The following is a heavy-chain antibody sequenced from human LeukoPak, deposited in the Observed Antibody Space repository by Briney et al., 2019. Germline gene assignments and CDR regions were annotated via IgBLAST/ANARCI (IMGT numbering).Heavy chain of an antibody. V-gene: IGHV3-21*01. Sequence: SGGSLRLSCAASGFTFSSYSMNWVRQAPGKGLEWVSSISSSSSYIYYADSVKGRFTISRDNAKNSLYLQMNSLRAEDTAVYYCVRDNPKCCGVVPANIDDFWGQGTLVTVSS. J-gene: IGHJ4*02. CDR3: VRDNPKCCGVVPANIDDF. D-gene: IGHD2-15*01. CDR1: GFTFSSYS. CDR2: ISSSSSYI.